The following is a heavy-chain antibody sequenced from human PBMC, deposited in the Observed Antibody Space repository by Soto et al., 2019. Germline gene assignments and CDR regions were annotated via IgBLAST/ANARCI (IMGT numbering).Heavy chain of an antibody. Sequence: SETLSLTCTVSGDSVSSGSYYWSWIRQPPGKGLEWIGYIYYSGSTNYNPSLKSRVTISLDTSKNQFSLQLTSVTAADTAVYYCARALQTYYYSSGSYSLDHWGQGALVTVSS. CDR1: GDSVSSGSYY. J-gene: IGHJ4*02. D-gene: IGHD3-10*01. CDR2: IYYSGST. CDR3: ARALQTYYYSSGSYSLDH. V-gene: IGHV4-61*01.